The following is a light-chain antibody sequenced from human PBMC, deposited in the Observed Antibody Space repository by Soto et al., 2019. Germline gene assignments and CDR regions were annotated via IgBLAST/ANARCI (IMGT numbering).Light chain of an antibody. CDR1: QSINNNY. J-gene: IGKJ1*01. CDR3: QQYGGSPRT. V-gene: IGKV3-20*01. CDR2: GAS. Sequence: EILLTQSPGTLSLSPGERATLSCRASQSINNNYLAWYQQKRGQAPRLLIYGASSRATGIPDRFSGSGSGTAFPLTISRLEPEDFAVYYCQQYGGSPRTFGQGTKVEIK.